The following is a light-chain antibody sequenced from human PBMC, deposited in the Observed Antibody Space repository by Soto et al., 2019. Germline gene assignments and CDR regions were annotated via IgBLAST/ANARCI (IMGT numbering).Light chain of an antibody. CDR1: QSVSSGS. Sequence: EIGLTQSPGTLALSPGERATLSCRASQSVSSGSFAWYQQKPGQAPGLLIYDASSRATGIPDRFSGSWSGTDFNLCISSREPDLFVGYYGQQYAGSPWPCGQGTKLEIK. CDR3: QQYAGSPWP. J-gene: IGKJ1*01. CDR2: DAS. V-gene: IGKV3-20*01.